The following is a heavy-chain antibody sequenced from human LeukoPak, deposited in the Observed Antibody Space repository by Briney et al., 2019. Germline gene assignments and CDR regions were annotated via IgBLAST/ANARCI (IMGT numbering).Heavy chain of an antibody. V-gene: IGHV1-18*01. D-gene: IGHD2-21*02. J-gene: IGHJ4*02. CDR3: ASLQEYESPYCGGDCPAWG. Sequence: ASVKVSCKASGYTFTIYGIGWVRQAPGQGLEGMGWISAYNGNTNYAQKVQGRVTMTTDTSTSTAYMELSSLRSEDTAVYYCASLQEYESPYCGGDCPAWGWGQGTLVTVSS. CDR1: GYTFTIYG. CDR2: ISAYNGNT.